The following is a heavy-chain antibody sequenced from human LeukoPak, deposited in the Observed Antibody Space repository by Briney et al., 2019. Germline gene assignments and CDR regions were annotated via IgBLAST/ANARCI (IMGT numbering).Heavy chain of an antibody. CDR2: IKQDGSEE. V-gene: IGHV3-7*01. Sequence: GGSLRLSCAASGFTFSRYWMSWVRQAPGMGLEWVANIKQDGSEEYYVDSVKGRFTISRDNAKNSLYLQMNSLRAEDTAVYYCARGAYYDYWGQGTLVTVSS. CDR3: ARGAYYDY. CDR1: GFTFSRYW. J-gene: IGHJ4*02.